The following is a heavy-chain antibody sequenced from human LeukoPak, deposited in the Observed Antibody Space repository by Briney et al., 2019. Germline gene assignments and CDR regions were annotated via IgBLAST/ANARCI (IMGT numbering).Heavy chain of an antibody. Sequence: GGSLRLSCAASGFTFSSYAMSWVRQAPGKGLEWVSAISGSGGSTYYADSVKGRFTIPRDNSKNTLYLQMNSLRAEDTAVYYCAKIQSGYVYDFWSGYLFDYWGQGTLVTVSS. J-gene: IGHJ4*02. D-gene: IGHD3-3*01. CDR1: GFTFSSYA. CDR3: AKIQSGYVYDFWSGYLFDY. V-gene: IGHV3-23*01. CDR2: ISGSGGST.